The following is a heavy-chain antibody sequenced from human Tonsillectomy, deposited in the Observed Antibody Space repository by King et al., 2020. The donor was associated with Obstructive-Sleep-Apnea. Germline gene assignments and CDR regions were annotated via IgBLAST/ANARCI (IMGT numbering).Heavy chain of an antibody. Sequence: VQLQQWGAGLLKPSETLSLTCDVYGGSFSGCYWSWIRQPPGKGLEWIGEINHSGGTNYNPSLKSRGTISADTYNNQFSLKLTSVTAADTAVYYCARGSGAAAVNWFDPWGQGTLVTVSS. CDR3: ARGSGAAAVNWFDP. D-gene: IGHD6-13*01. CDR2: INHSGGT. CDR1: GGSFSGCY. J-gene: IGHJ5*02. V-gene: IGHV4-34*01.